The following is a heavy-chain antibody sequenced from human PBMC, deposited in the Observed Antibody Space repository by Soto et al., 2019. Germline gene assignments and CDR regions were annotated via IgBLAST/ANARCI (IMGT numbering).Heavy chain of an antibody. V-gene: IGHV1-18*01. Sequence: QVQLMQSGPEVKKPGASVKVSCKASGYPFTVFGISWVRQAPGQGLEWMGWMSPYNGHTNYAQKLQGRVTMTPDTSTSTAYMELRSLRSYDTAVYYCARDPGGARGFDFWGQGTLVTVSS. CDR2: MSPYNGHT. D-gene: IGHD3-10*01. CDR1: GYPFTVFG. CDR3: ARDPGGARGFDF. J-gene: IGHJ5*01.